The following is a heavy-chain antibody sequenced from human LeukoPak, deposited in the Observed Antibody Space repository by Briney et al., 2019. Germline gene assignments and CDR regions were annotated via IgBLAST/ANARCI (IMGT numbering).Heavy chain of an antibody. J-gene: IGHJ5*02. CDR1: GFTFTTYG. CDR3: ARDYIAVAGTNWFDP. D-gene: IGHD6-19*01. Sequence: GKSLRLSCAACGFTFTTYGMHWVRQAPGKGLEWVAVIWYDGSNKYYADSVKGRFTISRDNSKNTLYLQMNSLRAEDTAVYYCARDYIAVAGTNWFDPWGQGTLVTVSS. V-gene: IGHV3-33*01. CDR2: IWYDGSNK.